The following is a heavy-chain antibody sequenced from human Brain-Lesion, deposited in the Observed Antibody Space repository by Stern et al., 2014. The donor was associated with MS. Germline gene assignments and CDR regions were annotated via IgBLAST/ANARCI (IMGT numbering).Heavy chain of an antibody. J-gene: IGHJ4*02. CDR2: VYYNGSI. D-gene: IGHD5/OR15-5a*01. CDR3: ARHSVGVKEFDS. Sequence: QLQLQESGPGLVKPSETLSLTCTVSGGSLRTFSWSWIRQPTGRGLEWIGCVYYNGSITYNPSLKSRVTMSVDTSKSQLSLRLHSVTAADTAVYYCARHSVGVKEFDSWGQGTLVTVSS. CDR1: GGSLRTFS. V-gene: IGHV4-59*01.